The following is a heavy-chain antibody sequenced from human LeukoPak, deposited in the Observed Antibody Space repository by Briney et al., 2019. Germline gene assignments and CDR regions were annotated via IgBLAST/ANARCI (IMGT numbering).Heavy chain of an antibody. CDR1: GFTVSSNY. CDR2: IYSGGST. V-gene: IGHV3-66*02. Sequence: PGGSLRLSCAASGFTVSSNYMSWVRQAPGKGLEWVSVIYSGGSTYYADSVKGRFTISRDNTKNTLYLQMNSLRAEDTAVYYCARVPPNGAHFDYWGQGTLVTVSS. CDR3: ARVPPNGAHFDY. J-gene: IGHJ4*02. D-gene: IGHD4-17*01.